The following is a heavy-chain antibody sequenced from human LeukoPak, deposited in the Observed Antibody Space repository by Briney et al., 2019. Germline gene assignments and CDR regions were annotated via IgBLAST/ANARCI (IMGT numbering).Heavy chain of an antibody. CDR3: ARDSRDAIVATLGLDP. V-gene: IGHV1-8*01. Sequence: GASVKVSCKGSGYTFTSYDINWVRQATGQGLEWMGWINPNSGDTGYAQKFQGRVTLTRNTPLSTAYMELSSLRSEDTAVYYCARDSRDAIVATLGLDPWGQGTLVTVSS. J-gene: IGHJ5*02. CDR2: INPNSGDT. CDR1: GYTFTSYD. D-gene: IGHD5-12*01.